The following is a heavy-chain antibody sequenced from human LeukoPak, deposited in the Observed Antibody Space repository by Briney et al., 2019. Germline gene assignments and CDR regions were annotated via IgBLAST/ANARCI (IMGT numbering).Heavy chain of an antibody. J-gene: IGHJ4*02. CDR1: GFTFSSYA. V-gene: IGHV3-23*01. CDR3: ARLSAMVRGPEDIFYFEY. D-gene: IGHD3-10*01. Sequence: GGSLRLSCAASGFTFSSYAMNRVRQAPGKGLEWVSAISGSGGSTYYADSVKGRFTISRDNSKNTLYLQMNSLRAEDTAVYYCARLSAMVRGPEDIFYFEYWGLGTLVTVSS. CDR2: ISGSGGST.